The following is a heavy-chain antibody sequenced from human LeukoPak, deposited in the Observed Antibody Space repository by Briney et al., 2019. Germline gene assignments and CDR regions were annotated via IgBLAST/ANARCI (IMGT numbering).Heavy chain of an antibody. J-gene: IGHJ3*01. CDR2: INSYSGGT. V-gene: IGHV1-2*02. CDR3: ARARKLADDAFDV. Sequence: GASVKVSCKASGYTFSDHFLHWVRQAPGQGLQWMGWINSYSGGTSYGQSFRGRVTMTRDTSISTVYMEISGLTSDDTAVYFCARARKLADDAFDVWGQGSMVTVSS. CDR1: GYTFSDHF.